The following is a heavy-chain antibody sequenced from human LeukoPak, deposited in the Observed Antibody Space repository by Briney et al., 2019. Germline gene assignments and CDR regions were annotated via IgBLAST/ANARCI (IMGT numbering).Heavy chain of an antibody. J-gene: IGHJ4*02. V-gene: IGHV3-23*01. CDR3: AKALSITMIVGFDY. D-gene: IGHD3-22*01. CDR1: GFTFSSYA. Sequence: GGSLRLSCAASGFTFSSYAMSWVRQAPGKGLEWVSAISGSGGSTYYADSVKGRFTISRDNSKNALYLQMNSLRAEDTAVYYCAKALSITMIVGFDYWGQGTLVTVSS. CDR2: ISGSGGST.